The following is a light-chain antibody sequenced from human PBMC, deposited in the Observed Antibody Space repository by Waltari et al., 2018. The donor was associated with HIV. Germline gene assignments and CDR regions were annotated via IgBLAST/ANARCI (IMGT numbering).Light chain of an antibody. CDR3: QQYYNNPWT. CDR2: WAS. V-gene: IGKV4-1*01. J-gene: IGKJ1*01. Sequence: DFVVTQSPYSLAVSLVDWSAFYCSLSLSVLHIPTNKNYLAWYQQRPGQPPTLLIYWASFRESGVPDRFSGSGSGSDFTLTISSLQAEDVAVYYCQQYYNNPWTFGQGTKVEIK. CDR1: LSVLHIPTNKNY.